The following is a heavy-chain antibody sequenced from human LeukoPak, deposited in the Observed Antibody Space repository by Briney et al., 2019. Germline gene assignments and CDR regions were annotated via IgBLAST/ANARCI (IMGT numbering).Heavy chain of an antibody. CDR3: ATYLSGNYAPRGDY. V-gene: IGHV3-23*01. CDR1: GFTFSSYA. CDR2: ISGSGGST. D-gene: IGHD4-11*01. J-gene: IGHJ4*02. Sequence: GGSLRLSCAASGFTFSSYAMSWVRQAPGKGLEWVSAISGSGGSTYYADSVKGRFTISRDNSKNTLYLQMNSLRAEDTAVYYCATYLSGNYAPRGDYWGQGTLVTVSS.